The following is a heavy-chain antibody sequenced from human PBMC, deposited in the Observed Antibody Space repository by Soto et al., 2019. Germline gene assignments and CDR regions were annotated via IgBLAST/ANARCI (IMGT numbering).Heavy chain of an antibody. J-gene: IGHJ4*02. Sequence: QLQLQESGSGLVKPSQTLSLTCAVPGGSISSGGYSWSWIRQPPGKGLEWIGYIYHSGSTYYNPSLKSRVTISVDRSKNQFSLKLSSVTAADTAVYYCARGPPNTYWGQGTLVTVSS. V-gene: IGHV4-30-2*01. D-gene: IGHD2-8*01. CDR2: IYHSGST. CDR3: ARGPPNTY. CDR1: GGSISSGGYS.